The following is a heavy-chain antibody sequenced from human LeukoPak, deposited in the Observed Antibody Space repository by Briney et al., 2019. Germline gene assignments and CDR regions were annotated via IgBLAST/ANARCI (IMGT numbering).Heavy chain of an antibody. Sequence: PSETLSLTCTVSGGSISSYYYSWIRQPAGKGLEWIGRMYTSGSSNYNPSLKSRLTMSVDTSKNQFSLKLSSVTAADTAVYFCARDYYDSSGYYGKWTWFDPWGQGTLVTVSS. CDR2: MYTSGSS. CDR3: ARDYYDSSGYYGKWTWFDP. J-gene: IGHJ5*02. D-gene: IGHD3-22*01. CDR1: GGSISSYY. V-gene: IGHV4-4*07.